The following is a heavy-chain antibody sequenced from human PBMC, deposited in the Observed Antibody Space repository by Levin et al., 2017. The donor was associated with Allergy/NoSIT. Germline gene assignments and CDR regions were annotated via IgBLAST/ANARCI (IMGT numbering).Heavy chain of an antibody. Sequence: GGSLRLSCAASGFTFSSYGMHWVRQAPGKGLEWVAVIWYDGSNKYYADSVKGRFTISRDNSKNTLYLQMNSLRAEDTAVYYCARDAQFGQQQLYGMDVWGQGTTVTVSS. V-gene: IGHV3-33*01. CDR3: ARDAQFGQQQLYGMDV. CDR1: GFTFSSYG. J-gene: IGHJ6*02. D-gene: IGHD6-13*01. CDR2: IWYDGSNK.